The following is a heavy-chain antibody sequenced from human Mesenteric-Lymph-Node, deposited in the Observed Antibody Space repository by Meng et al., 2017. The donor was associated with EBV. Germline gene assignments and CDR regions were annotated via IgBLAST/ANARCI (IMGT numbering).Heavy chain of an antibody. J-gene: IGHJ4*02. V-gene: IGHV3-23*04. CDR2: ISGSGGST. D-gene: IGHD4-17*01. CDR3: AKDPDDYGEVDY. CDR1: RFTFSNRD. Sequence: EVQLVDSGGGLVQPGGXXXLSCALSRFTFSNRDMAYVHQAPGKGLEWVSAISGSGGSTYYADSVKGRFTISRDNSKNTLYLQMNSLRAEDTAVYYCAKDPDDYGEVDYWGQGTLVTVSS.